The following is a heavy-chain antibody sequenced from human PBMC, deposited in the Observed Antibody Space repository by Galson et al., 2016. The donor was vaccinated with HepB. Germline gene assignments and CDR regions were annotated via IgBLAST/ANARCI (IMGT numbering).Heavy chain of an antibody. CDR1: GFTCSNSA. V-gene: IGHV3-23*01. D-gene: IGHD3-16*02. CDR2: ILGSAGTP. CDR3: AGGIRITFGGFIGREVHPRPKWLERSFDGMDV. J-gene: IGHJ6*02. Sequence: SLSPSCAASGFTCSNSAMTWVRQAPRTAVEWVAPILGSAGTPYYAASVKGLFPISLHNPKNTLYVQMNSLRAEDTAVYYCAGGIRITFGGFIGREVHPRPKWLERSFDGMDVWGQGTTVTVSS.